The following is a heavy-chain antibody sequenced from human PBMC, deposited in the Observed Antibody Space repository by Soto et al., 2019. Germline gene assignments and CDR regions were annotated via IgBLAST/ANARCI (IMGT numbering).Heavy chain of an antibody. CDR3: ARASASNWNYVSSSS. V-gene: IGHV1-18*04. CDR1: GYSFTSYG. D-gene: IGHD1-7*01. J-gene: IGHJ4*02. CDR2: ISANSGNT. Sequence: ASVKVSCKASGYSFTSYGFNCVRQAPGQGLEWMGWISANSGNTNYAQNLQGRVTMTTDTSTSTAYMELRSLTSDDTAVYYCARASASNWNYVSSSSWGQGTQVTVSS.